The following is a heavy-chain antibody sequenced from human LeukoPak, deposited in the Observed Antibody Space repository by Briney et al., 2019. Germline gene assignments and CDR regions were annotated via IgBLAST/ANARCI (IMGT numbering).Heavy chain of an antibody. CDR1: GGTFSSYA. D-gene: IGHD2-2*01. V-gene: IGHV1-69*13. CDR2: IIPIFGTA. Sequence: SVKVSCKASGGTFSSYAISWVRQAPGQGLEWMGGIIPIFGTANYAQKFQGRVTITADESTSTAYMELSSLRSEDTAVYYCARRLTQYDCFDPWGQGILVTVSS. CDR3: ARRLTQYDCFDP. J-gene: IGHJ5*02.